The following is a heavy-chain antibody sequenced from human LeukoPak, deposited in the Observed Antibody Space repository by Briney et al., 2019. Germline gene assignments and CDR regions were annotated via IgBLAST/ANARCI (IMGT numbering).Heavy chain of an antibody. J-gene: IGHJ6*03. CDR3: AREAGDGYNYPYYYYYYMDV. Sequence: ASVKVSCKASGYTFTSYYMHWVRQAPGQGLEWMGIINPSGGSTSYAQKFQGRVTITADKSTSTAYMELSSLRSEDTAVYYCAREAGDGYNYPYYYYYYMDVWGKGTTVTVSS. D-gene: IGHD5-24*01. CDR1: GYTFTSYY. V-gene: IGHV1-46*01. CDR2: INPSGGST.